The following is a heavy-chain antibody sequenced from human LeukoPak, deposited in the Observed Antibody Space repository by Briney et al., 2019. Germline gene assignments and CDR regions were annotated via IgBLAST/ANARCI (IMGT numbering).Heavy chain of an antibody. CDR3: ARGVIAAAITNWFDP. CDR2: ISSSSSYI. CDR1: GFTFSSYS. Sequence: GGSLRLSCAASGFTFSSYSMNWVRQAPGKGLEWVSSISSSSSYIYYADSVKGRFTISRDNANNSLHLQMNSLRAEDTAVYYCARGVIAAAITNWFDPWGQGTLATVSS. V-gene: IGHV3-21*01. D-gene: IGHD6-13*01. J-gene: IGHJ5*02.